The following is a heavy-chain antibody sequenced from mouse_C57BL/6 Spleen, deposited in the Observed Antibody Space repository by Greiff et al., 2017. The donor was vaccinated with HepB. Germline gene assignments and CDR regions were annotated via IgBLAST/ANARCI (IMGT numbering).Heavy chain of an antibody. V-gene: IGHV1-72*01. CDR1: GYTFTSYW. J-gene: IGHJ2*01. CDR3: AREGPVYFDY. CDR2: IDPNSGGT. Sequence: QVQLKQPGAELVKPGASVKLSCKASGYTFTSYWMHWVKQRPGRGLEWIGRIDPNSGGTKYNEKFKSKATLTVDKPSSTAYMQLSSLTSEDSAVYYCAREGPVYFDYWGQGTTLTVSS.